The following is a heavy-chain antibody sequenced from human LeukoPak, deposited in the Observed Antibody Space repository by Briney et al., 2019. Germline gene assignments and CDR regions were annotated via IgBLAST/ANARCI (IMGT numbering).Heavy chain of an antibody. J-gene: IGHJ6*02. CDR1: GFTFSSYS. CDR2: ISSSSSYI. Sequence: GGSLRLPCAASGFTFSSYSMNWVRQAPGKGLEWVSSISSSSSYIYYADSVKGRFTISRDNAKNSLYLQMNSLRAEDTAVYYCARDLGSDYDILTGYYTWYYYGMDVWGQGTTVTVSS. V-gene: IGHV3-21*01. D-gene: IGHD3-9*01. CDR3: ARDLGSDYDILTGYYTWYYYGMDV.